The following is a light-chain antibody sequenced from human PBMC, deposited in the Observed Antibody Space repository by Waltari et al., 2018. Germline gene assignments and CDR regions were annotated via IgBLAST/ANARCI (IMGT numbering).Light chain of an antibody. CDR3: SSYAGSGTVV. V-gene: IGLV2-8*01. J-gene: IGLJ2*01. Sequence: QSALTQPPSASGSPGQSVAISCTGTSSDIGRYNLVSWYQQDPGKAPTLIVYDVTKRPSGVPDRFAGAKSGNTASLIGAGLQAGDEADYYCSSYAGSGTVVFGGGTKLTVL. CDR1: SSDIGRYNL. CDR2: DVT.